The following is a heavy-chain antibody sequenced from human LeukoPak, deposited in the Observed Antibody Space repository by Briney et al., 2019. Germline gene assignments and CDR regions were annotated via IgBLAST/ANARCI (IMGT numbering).Heavy chain of an antibody. CDR2: ISYDGSNK. Sequence: GGSLRLSCAASGFTFSSYAMHWVRQAPGKGLEWVAVISYDGSNKYYADSVKGRFTISRDNSKNTLYLQMNSLRADDTAVYYCARGITADYWGQGTLVTVSS. D-gene: IGHD3-3*01. CDR1: GFTFSSYA. CDR3: ARGITADY. V-gene: IGHV3-30*04. J-gene: IGHJ4*02.